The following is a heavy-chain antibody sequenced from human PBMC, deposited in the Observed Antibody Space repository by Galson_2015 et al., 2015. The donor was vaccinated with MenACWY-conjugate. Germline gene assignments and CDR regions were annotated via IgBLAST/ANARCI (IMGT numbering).Heavy chain of an antibody. D-gene: IGHD6-13*01. J-gene: IGHJ4*02. CDR3: ARAISAAGQYYFDY. V-gene: IGHV6-1*01. CDR1: GDSVSSHSAA. Sequence: CAISGDSVSSHSAAWSWIRQSPSRGLEWLGRTYYRSKWYNDYPVSVKSRITINPDTSKNQFSLHLNSVTPEDTAVYYCARAISAAGQYYFDYCGQGTLVTVSS. CDR2: TYYRSKWYN.